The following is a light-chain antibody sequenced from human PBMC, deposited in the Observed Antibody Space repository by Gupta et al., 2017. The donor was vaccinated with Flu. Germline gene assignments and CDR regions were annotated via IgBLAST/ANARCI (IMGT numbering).Light chain of an antibody. V-gene: IGLV3-1*01. Sequence: XXAXXTCSGDKLGDKYACWYQQKPGQSPVLVIYQDSKRPSGIPERFSGSNSGNTATLTISGTQAMDEADYYCQAWDSSTHVFGTGTKVTVL. CDR1: KLGDKY. J-gene: IGLJ1*01. CDR2: QDS. CDR3: QAWDSSTHV.